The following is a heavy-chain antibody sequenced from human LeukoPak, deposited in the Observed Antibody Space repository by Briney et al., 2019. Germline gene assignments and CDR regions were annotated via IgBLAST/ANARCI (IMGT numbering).Heavy chain of an antibody. D-gene: IGHD2-2*01. CDR2: IYYSVST. Sequence: SETLSLTCTVSGGSISSYYWSWIRQPPGKGLEWIWYIYYSVSTNYNPSLKSRVTISVDTSKNQFSLKLSSVTAADTAVYYCARAKQGDCSSTSCYFGYYYYYMDVWGKGTTVTVSS. CDR3: ARAKQGDCSSTSCYFGYYYYYMDV. V-gene: IGHV4-59*01. J-gene: IGHJ6*03. CDR1: GGSISSYY.